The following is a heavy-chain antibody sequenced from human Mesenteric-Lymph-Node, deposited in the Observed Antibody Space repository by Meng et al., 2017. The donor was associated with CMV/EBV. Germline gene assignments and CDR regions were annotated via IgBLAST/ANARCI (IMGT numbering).Heavy chain of an antibody. J-gene: IGHJ3*02. D-gene: IGHD4-23*01. CDR3: AVARTMMVTHDAFDI. CDR1: GFSFGMST. Sequence: GGSLRLSCAASGFSFGMSTMNWVRQAPGKGLEWVSSISSSSAFVYYADSVRGRFIISRDNAKNSLFLQMNSLRAEDTAVYYCAVARTMMVTHDAFDIWGQGTMVTVSS. V-gene: IGHV3-21*01. CDR2: ISSSSAFV.